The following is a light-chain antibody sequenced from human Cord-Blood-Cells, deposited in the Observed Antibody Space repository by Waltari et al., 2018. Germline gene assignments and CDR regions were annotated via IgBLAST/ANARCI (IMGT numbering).Light chain of an antibody. CDR1: SSNIGSNT. CDR2: SNN. Sequence: QSVLTQPPSASGTPGQRVTISCSGRSSNIGSNTVNWYQQLPGTAPKLLIYSNNQRPSGVPARFSGSKSGTSASLAISGLQSEYEADYYCAAWDDSLNGPVFGGGTKLTVL. CDR3: AAWDDSLNGPV. V-gene: IGLV1-44*01. J-gene: IGLJ3*02.